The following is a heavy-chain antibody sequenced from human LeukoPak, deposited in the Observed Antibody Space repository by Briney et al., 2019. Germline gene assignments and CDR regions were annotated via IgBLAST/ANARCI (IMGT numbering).Heavy chain of an antibody. J-gene: IGHJ4*02. CDR1: ENTFTNFE. Sequence: ASVKVSCKASENTFTNFELNWVRRAPGQGLEGMGWMNPNNGETGYSQDFQGRVTMTRDTSISTAYMELSSLRSEDTAMYYCARGLDHYDTSDYPILRHWGQGTLVTVSS. CDR2: MNPNNGET. D-gene: IGHD3-22*01. CDR3: ARGLDHYDTSDYPILRH. V-gene: IGHV1-8*01.